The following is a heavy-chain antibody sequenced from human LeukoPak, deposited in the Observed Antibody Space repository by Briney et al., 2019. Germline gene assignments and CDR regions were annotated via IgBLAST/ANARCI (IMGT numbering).Heavy chain of an antibody. CDR1: GLTVSNYW. Sequence: GGSLRLSCAASGLTVSNYWMDWVRQAPGKGLEWVSSISSSSSYIYYADSVKGRFTISRDNAKNSLYLQMNSLRAEDTAVYYCARASYLDYWGQGTLVTVSS. CDR2: ISSSSSYI. CDR3: ARASYLDY. J-gene: IGHJ4*02. V-gene: IGHV3-21*01.